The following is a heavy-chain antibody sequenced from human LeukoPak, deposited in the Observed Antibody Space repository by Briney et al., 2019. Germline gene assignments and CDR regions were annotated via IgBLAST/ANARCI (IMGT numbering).Heavy chain of an antibody. D-gene: IGHD6-19*01. V-gene: IGHV3-9*01. Sequence: GGSLRLPCAASGFTFHDFAMHWVRQAPGKGLEWVSGINRDSDNIAYADSVKGRFTISRDNAKNSLYLQMNNLRAEDTAFYYCAKGGGWFYYFDYWGQGTLVTVSS. CDR3: AKGGGWFYYFDY. CDR1: GFTFHDFA. CDR2: INRDSDNI. J-gene: IGHJ4*02.